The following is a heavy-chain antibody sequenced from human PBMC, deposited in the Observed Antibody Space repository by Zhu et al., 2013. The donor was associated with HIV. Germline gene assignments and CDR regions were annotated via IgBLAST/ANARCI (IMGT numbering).Heavy chain of an antibody. CDR2: INPQNGDT. CDR3: AREDYRMGAPFDY. D-gene: IGHD2-8*01. CDR1: NYSFNAYY. J-gene: IGHJ4*02. V-gene: IGHV1-2*02. Sequence: QVQLLQSQSEMRRPGASLRLSCQASNYSFNAYYIHWLRQAPGQGLEWIAYINPQNGDTNYAQDFQGRVTLRRDTSINTTYMEIRKMTPDDSAIYFCAREDYRMGAPFDYWGQGTLVAVSS.